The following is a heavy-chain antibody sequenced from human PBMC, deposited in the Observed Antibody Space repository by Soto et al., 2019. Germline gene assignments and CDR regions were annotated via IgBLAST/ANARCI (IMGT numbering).Heavy chain of an antibody. CDR3: ARDQSWSYYDRYYYYYYMDV. V-gene: IGHV3-7*01. CDR2: IKQDGSEK. D-gene: IGHD1-26*01. Sequence: GGSLRLSCAASGFTFSSYWMSWVRQAPGKGLEWVANIKQDGSEKYYVDSVKGRFTISRDNAKNSLYLQMNSLRAEDTAVYYCARDQSWSYYDRYYYYYYMDVWGKGTTVTVSS. J-gene: IGHJ6*03. CDR1: GFTFSSYW.